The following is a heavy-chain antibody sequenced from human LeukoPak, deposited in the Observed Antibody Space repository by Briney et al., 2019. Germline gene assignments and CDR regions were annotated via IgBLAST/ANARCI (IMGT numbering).Heavy chain of an antibody. CDR3: ARSRSGYYSMHMDY. CDR2: INPNSGGA. V-gene: IGHV1-2*02. J-gene: IGHJ4*02. Sequence: EASVKVSCKASGYTFTGYYMHWVRQAPGQGLEWMGWINPNSGGANYAQKFQGRVTMTRNTSISTAYMELSSLRSEDTAVYYCARSRSGYYSMHMDYWGQGTLVTVSS. D-gene: IGHD3-22*01. CDR1: GYTFTGYY.